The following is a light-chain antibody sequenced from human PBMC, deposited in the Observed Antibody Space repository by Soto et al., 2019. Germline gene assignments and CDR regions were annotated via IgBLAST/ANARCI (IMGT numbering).Light chain of an antibody. J-gene: IGKJ4*01. Sequence: DVQMTQSPSSLSASVGDRVTITCRASQGISNYLAWYQQKPGKVPKLLIYAASTLQSGVPSRFSGSGSGTDFTLTISSLQPEDVATYYCQKYNSAPRLTFGGGTKVDIK. V-gene: IGKV1-27*01. CDR3: QKYNSAPRLT. CDR1: QGISNY. CDR2: AAS.